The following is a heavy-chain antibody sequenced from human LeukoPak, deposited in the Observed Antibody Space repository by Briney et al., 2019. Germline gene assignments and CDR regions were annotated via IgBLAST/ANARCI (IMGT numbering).Heavy chain of an antibody. D-gene: IGHD3-22*01. CDR2: IYPGDSDT. V-gene: IGHV5-51*01. CDR3: ARRSYDSSGYYYDGFDY. J-gene: IGHJ4*02. Sequence: GESLKISCKGSGYSFTSYWIGWVRQMPGKGLEWMGIIYPGDSDTRYSPSFQGQVTISADKSISTAYLQWSSLKASDTAMDYCARRSYDSSGYYYDGFDYWGQGTLVTVSS. CDR1: GYSFTSYW.